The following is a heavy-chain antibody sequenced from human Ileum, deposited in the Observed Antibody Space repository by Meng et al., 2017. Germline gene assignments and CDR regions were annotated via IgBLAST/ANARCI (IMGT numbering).Heavy chain of an antibody. CDR2: FYNSGLL. D-gene: IGHD4-23*01. V-gene: IGHV4-4*03. CDR1: GDCTSTTNW. Sequence: QIEAPGTWLVKAHGTLALTWAVSGDCTSTTNWLTWVRKPPGEGLEWIGEFYNSGLLNYHLQLKSRVTLSIDKSKNQFSLKLISVTAADTGVYYCAANSGKKIHSWGQGTLVTVSS. CDR3: AANSGKKIHS. J-gene: IGHJ4*02.